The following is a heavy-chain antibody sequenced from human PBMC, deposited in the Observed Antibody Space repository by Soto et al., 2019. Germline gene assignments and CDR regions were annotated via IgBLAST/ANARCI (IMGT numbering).Heavy chain of an antibody. CDR2: ISGSGGST. J-gene: IGHJ4*02. CDR3: AKTTKNWNYGGSLAY. D-gene: IGHD1-7*01. CDR1: GFTFSSYA. V-gene: IGHV3-23*01. Sequence: GGSLRLSCAASGFTFSSYAMSWVRQAQGKGLEWVSAISGSGGSTYYADSVRGRFTISRDNSKNTLYLQMNSLRAEDTAVYYCAKTTKNWNYGGSLAYWGQGTLVTVAS.